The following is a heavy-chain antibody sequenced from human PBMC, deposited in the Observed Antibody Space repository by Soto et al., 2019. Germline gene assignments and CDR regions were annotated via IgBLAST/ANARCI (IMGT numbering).Heavy chain of an antibody. CDR2: INTDGSDT. D-gene: IGHD3-22*01. Sequence: GGSLRLSCAASGFTFSSDWMHWVRQAPGKGLVWVSRINTDGSDTSYADSVKGRFTISRDNAKNSLYLQMNSLRAEDTAVYYCARDSNDYDSRDQLGRAFDSWGQGTMVTVSS. V-gene: IGHV3-74*01. CDR1: GFTFSSDW. J-gene: IGHJ3*02. CDR3: ARDSNDYDSRDQLGRAFDS.